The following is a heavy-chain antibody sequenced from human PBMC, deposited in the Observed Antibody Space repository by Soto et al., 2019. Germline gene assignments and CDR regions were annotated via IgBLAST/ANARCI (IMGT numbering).Heavy chain of an antibody. CDR2: ISYDGSNK. Sequence: QVQLVESGGGVVQPGRSLRLSCAASGFTFSSYGMHWVRQAPGKGLEWVAVISYDGSNKYYAESVKGRFTISRDNSKNTLYLQMNSLRAEDTAVYYCAKDLPGGSGSCDYWGQGTLVTVSS. J-gene: IGHJ4*02. CDR3: AKDLPGGSGSCDY. CDR1: GFTFSSYG. D-gene: IGHD3-10*01. V-gene: IGHV3-30*18.